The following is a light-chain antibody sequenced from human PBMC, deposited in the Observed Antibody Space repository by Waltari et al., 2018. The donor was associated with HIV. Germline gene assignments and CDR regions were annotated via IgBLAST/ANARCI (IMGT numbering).Light chain of an antibody. J-gene: IGLJ1*01. CDR1: SSDVGNYHL. V-gene: IGLV2-23*02. CDR2: EVT. Sequence: HSALTQPASVSGSPGQSITISCTGTSSDVGNYHLVSWYQQHPGKAPKLIIYEVTKRPSGISNRFSGSKSGNTASLTISGLQAEDEADYYCCSYAGSPYVLGSGTKVTVL. CDR3: CSYAGSPYV.